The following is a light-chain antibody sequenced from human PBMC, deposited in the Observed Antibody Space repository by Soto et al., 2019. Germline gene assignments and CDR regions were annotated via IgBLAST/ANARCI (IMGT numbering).Light chain of an antibody. Sequence: QSVLTQPPSVSAAPGQRVTISCSGNSSNVGDNFVSWYQQPPEAAPKLLIYDNHKRPSGIPDRFSGSKSGTSATLGITGLQTGDEAYYYCAAWDGSLSVVLFGGGTKLTVL. CDR2: DNH. J-gene: IGLJ3*02. CDR3: AAWDGSLSVVL. CDR1: SSNVGDNF. V-gene: IGLV1-51*01.